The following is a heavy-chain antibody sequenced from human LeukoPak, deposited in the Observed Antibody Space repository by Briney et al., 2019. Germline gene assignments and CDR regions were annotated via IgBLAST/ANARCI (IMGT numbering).Heavy chain of an antibody. J-gene: IGHJ3*02. CDR3: ARDKSSSWYRGGAFDI. Sequence: GGSLRLSCAASGFTFSSYAMSWVRQAPGKGLEWVSAISGSGGSTYYADSVKGRFTISRDNAKNSLYLQMNSLRAEDTAVYYCARDKSSSWYRGGAFDIWGQGTMVTVSS. D-gene: IGHD6-13*01. CDR2: ISGSGGST. CDR1: GFTFSSYA. V-gene: IGHV3-23*01.